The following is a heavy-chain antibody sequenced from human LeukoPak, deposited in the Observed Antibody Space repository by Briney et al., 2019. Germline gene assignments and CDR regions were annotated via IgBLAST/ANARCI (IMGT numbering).Heavy chain of an antibody. CDR2: INHSGST. CDR3: ARGRYNWNYVGYYYYYMDV. CDR1: GGSFSGYY. J-gene: IGHJ6*03. Sequence: SQTLSLTCAVYGGSFSGYYWSWIRQPPGKGLEWIGEINHSGSTNYNPSLKSRVTISVDTSKNQFSLKLSSVTAADTAVYYCARGRYNWNYVGYYYYYMDVWGKGTTVTVSS. V-gene: IGHV4-34*01. D-gene: IGHD1-7*01.